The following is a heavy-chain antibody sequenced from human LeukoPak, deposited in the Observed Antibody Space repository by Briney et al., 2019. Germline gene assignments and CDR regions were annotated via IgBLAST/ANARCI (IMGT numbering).Heavy chain of an antibody. V-gene: IGHV3-30-3*01. CDR2: ISYDGSNK. J-gene: IGHJ4*02. CDR1: GLTFSSYI. D-gene: IGHD5-12*01. CDR3: ARQWLAVGDY. Sequence: PGGSLRLSCAASGLTFSSYIMHWVRQAPGRGLEWVALISYDGSNKYYTDSVKGRFTISRDNSKNTLYLQMNSLRTEDTAIYYCARQWLAVGDYWGQGTLVTVSS.